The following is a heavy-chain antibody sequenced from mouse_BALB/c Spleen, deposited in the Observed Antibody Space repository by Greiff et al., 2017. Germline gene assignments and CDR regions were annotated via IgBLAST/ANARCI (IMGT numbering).Heavy chain of an antibody. D-gene: IGHD2-1*01. V-gene: IGHV1S81*02. J-gene: IGHJ2*01. CDR1: GYTFTSYW. CDR3: ARKGYWGNYEEYYFDY. CDR2: INPSNGRT. Sequence: QVQLKQPGAELVKPGASVKLSCKASGYTFTSYWMHWVKQRPGQGLEWIGEINPSNGRTNYNEKFKSKATLTVDKSSSTAYMQLSSLTSEDSAVYYCARKGYWGNYEEYYFDYWGQGTTLTVSS.